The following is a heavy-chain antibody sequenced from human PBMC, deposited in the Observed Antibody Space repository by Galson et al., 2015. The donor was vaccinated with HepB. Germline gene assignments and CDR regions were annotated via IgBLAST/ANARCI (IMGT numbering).Heavy chain of an antibody. V-gene: IGHV1-69*04. Sequence: SVKVSCKASGGTFSSYAISWVRQAPGQGLEWMGRIIPILGIANYAQKFQGRVTITADKSTSTAYMELSSLRSEDTAVYYCARENRRPATPSTIVGATPDWDVWGKGTTVTVSS. CDR1: GGTFSSYA. J-gene: IGHJ6*04. CDR2: IIPILGIA. D-gene: IGHD1-26*01. CDR3: ARENRRPATPSTIVGATPDWDV.